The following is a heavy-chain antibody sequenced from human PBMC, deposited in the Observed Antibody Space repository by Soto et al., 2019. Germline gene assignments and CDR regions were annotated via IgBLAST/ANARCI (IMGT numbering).Heavy chain of an antibody. Sequence: ASVKVSCKTSGYTFTDYYIHRVRQAPGQGLEWMGWVNPNTGATDSAQQFQGRLTLTRDTSTTTAYIDLSRLRSDDTAIYYCAKDRGNNAFDIWGQGTMVTVSS. D-gene: IGHD1-26*01. CDR1: GYTFTDYY. J-gene: IGHJ3*02. CDR2: VNPNTGAT. V-gene: IGHV1-2*02. CDR3: AKDRGNNAFDI.